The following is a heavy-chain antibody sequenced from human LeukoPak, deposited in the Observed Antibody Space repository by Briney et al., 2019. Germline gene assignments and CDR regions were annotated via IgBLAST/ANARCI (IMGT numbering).Heavy chain of an antibody. CDR1: GGSISSSSYY. D-gene: IGHD5-18*01. J-gene: IGHJ6*01. CDR2: IYYSGST. Sequence: SETLSLTCTVSGGSISSSSYYWGWIRQPPGKGLEWIGSIYYSGSTYYNPSLKSRVTISVDTSKNQFSLKLSSVTAADTAVYYCARDCVGEKATAMGGPLVCGMDVWGPRDHGHRLL. V-gene: IGHV4-39*07. CDR3: ARDCVGEKATAMGGPLVCGMDV.